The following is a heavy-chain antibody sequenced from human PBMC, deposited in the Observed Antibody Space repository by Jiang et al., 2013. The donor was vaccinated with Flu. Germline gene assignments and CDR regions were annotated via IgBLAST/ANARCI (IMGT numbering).Heavy chain of an antibody. Sequence: GSGLVKPSETLSLTCTVSGGSISSGGYYWSWIRQHPGKGLEWIGYIYYSGSTYYNPSLKSRVTISVDTSKNQFSLKLSSVTAADTAVYYCARASRYYDSLTEGAFDIWAKGQWSPSLQ. J-gene: IGHJ3*02. V-gene: IGHV4-31*03. CDR3: ARASRYYDSLTEGAFDI. D-gene: IGHD3-22*01. CDR1: GGSISSGGYY. CDR2: IYYSGST.